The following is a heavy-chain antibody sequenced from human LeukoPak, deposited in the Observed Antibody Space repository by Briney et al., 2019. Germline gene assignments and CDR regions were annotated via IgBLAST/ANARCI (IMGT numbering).Heavy chain of an antibody. CDR3: AMDSGYDSGAFDI. J-gene: IGHJ3*02. CDR1: GFTVSSNY. V-gene: IGHV3-74*01. D-gene: IGHD5-12*01. CDR2: INSDGSST. Sequence: GGSLRLSCAASGFTVSSNYMSWVRQAPGKGLVRVSRINSDGSSTSYADSVKGRFTISRDNAKNTLYLQMNSLRAEDTAVYYCAMDSGYDSGAFDIWGQGTMVTVSS.